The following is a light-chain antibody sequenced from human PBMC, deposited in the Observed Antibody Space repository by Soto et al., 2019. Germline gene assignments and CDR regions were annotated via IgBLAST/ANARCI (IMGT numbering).Light chain of an antibody. J-gene: IGLJ3*02. V-gene: IGLV1-51*01. CDR2: DNN. CDR3: GSWDRSLRGWV. Sequence: QSVLTQPPSVSAAPGQKVTVSCSGSSSNIGNNHVSWYQHLTGTAPKVLIYDNNKRPSGIPDRFSGSKSATSATLDITGLQTGDEADYYCGSWDRSLRGWVFGGGTKLTVL. CDR1: SSNIGNNH.